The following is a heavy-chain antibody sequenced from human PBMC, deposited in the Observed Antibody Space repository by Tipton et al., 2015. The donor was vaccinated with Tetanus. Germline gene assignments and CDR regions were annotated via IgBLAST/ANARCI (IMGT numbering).Heavy chain of an antibody. V-gene: IGHV4-30-4*01. Sequence: TLSLTCTVSGDSISSGDYYWSWIRQSPGKGLEWIGHIFYAGNTYYNKSLKSRATISVDTSKSQFSLKLSSVTAADTAVYYCARGVDRTKAGIDWGQGTLVPVSS. J-gene: IGHJ4*02. CDR1: GDSISSGDYY. D-gene: IGHD5-12*01. CDR3: ARGVDRTKAGID. CDR2: IFYAGNT.